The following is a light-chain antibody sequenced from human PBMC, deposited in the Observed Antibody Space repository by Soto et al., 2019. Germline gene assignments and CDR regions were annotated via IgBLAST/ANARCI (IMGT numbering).Light chain of an antibody. V-gene: IGKV3-15*01. CDR3: QQYNNWPLIT. CDR1: QSVTIN. J-gene: IGKJ5*01. CDR2: GAS. Sequence: TQSPGTLSVSLWERATLSCSASQSVTINVAWYQQKPGQAPRLLIYGASTRATGVPARFSGSGSGTEFTLSISSLQSEDFGLYFCQQYNNWPLITFGPGTRLEIK.